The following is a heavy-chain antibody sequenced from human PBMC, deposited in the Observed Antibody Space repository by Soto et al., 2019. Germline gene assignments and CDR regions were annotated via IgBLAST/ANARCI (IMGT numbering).Heavy chain of an antibody. V-gene: IGHV3-64D*08. CDR3: VKVSPPTEGYYYYYGMDV. D-gene: IGHD2-21*02. Sequence: GGSLRLSCSASGFTFSSYAMHWVRQAPGKGLEYVSAISSNGGSTYYADSVKGRFTISRDNSKNTLYLQMSSLRAEDTAVYYCVKVSPPTEGYYYYYGMDVWGQGTTVTVSS. J-gene: IGHJ6*02. CDR1: GFTFSSYA. CDR2: ISSNGGST.